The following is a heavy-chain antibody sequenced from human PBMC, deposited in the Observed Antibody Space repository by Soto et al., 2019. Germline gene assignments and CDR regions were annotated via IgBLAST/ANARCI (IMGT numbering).Heavy chain of an antibody. V-gene: IGHV3-74*01. D-gene: IGHD4-17*01. CDR1: AVPFRFYW. CDR2: ISDDGATT. Sequence: GSMRISCIVSAVPFRFYWMRWVCQVPGQSPFLVSRISDDGATTNYADSVRGRFTISRDNSKNTLYLQMNNLEPDDTAIYYCTRGLRPHSPGTTLLWGQATLVSLS. J-gene: IGHJ1*01. CDR3: TRGLRPHSPGTTLL.